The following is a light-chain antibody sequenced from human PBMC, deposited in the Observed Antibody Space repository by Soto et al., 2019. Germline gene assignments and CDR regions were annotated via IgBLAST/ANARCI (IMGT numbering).Light chain of an antibody. Sequence: DIQMTQSPSSLSASVGDRITITCRASQSISRKLNWYQQRPGKAPKLLIYAASSLQSGGPSRFSGSGSGTGFTLTISSLQPEDFATYYCQQSFRRWTFGQGTKVEIK. CDR1: QSISRK. J-gene: IGKJ1*01. V-gene: IGKV1-39*01. CDR3: QQSFRRWT. CDR2: AAS.